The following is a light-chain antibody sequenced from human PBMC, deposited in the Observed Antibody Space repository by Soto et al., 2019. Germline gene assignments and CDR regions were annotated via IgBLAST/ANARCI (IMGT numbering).Light chain of an antibody. V-gene: IGKV3-20*01. J-gene: IGKJ1*01. Sequence: ETVLTQSPGTLSLSPGERVTLSCRASQSVCSRCFAWYQQKPGQSPRLLIYGASTSATGIPDRFSGSGSGTDLSLTISRREPADFAVYYCQHYGTTPWTFGQGTKVGIK. CDR1: QSVCSRC. CDR2: GAS. CDR3: QHYGTTPWT.